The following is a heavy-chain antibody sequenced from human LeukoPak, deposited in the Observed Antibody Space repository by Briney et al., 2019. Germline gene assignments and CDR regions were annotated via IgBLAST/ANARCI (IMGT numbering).Heavy chain of an antibody. Sequence: QAGGSLRLSCTASGFTFSSYWMQWVRQAPGKGLVWVSRINSDGSSPSYADSVKGRFTISRDNSKNTLYLQMNDLSAEDTAVYYCARDGSYYYDSSGYGNSYYFDYWGQGTLVTVSS. CDR3: ARDGSYYYDSSGYGNSYYFDY. D-gene: IGHD3-22*01. V-gene: IGHV3-74*01. CDR1: GFTFSSYW. CDR2: INSDGSSP. J-gene: IGHJ4*02.